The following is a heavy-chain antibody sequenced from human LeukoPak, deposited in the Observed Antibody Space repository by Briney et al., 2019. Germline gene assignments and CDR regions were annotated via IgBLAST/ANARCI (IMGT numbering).Heavy chain of an antibody. D-gene: IGHD3-22*01. Sequence: ASVKVSCKASGGTFSSYAISRVRQAPGQGLEWMGGIIPTFGTANYAQKFQGRVTITADESTSTAYMELSSLRSEDTAVYHCARAQAYDSSGYYYFDYWGQGTLVTVSS. CDR2: IIPTFGTA. CDR1: GGTFSSYA. CDR3: ARAQAYDSSGYYYFDY. V-gene: IGHV1-69*13. J-gene: IGHJ4*02.